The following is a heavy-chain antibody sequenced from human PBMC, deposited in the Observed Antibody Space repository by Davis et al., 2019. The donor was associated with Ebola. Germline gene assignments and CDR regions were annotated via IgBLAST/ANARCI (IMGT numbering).Heavy chain of an antibody. CDR1: GFTFSSYS. CDR2: ISDRSDYI. CDR3: ARDWSRDFDY. D-gene: IGHD3-3*01. Sequence: PGGSLRLSCEGSGFTFSSYSMNWFRQAPGKGREWVASISDRSDYIYYADSVKGRLTISRDNAKNSVFLQMNSLRVGDAAVYYCARDWSRDFDYWGQGTMVTVSS. J-gene: IGHJ4*02. V-gene: IGHV3-21*01.